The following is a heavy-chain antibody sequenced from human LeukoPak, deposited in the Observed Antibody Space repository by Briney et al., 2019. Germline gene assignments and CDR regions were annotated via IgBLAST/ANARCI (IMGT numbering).Heavy chain of an antibody. V-gene: IGHV3-30*04. CDR2: VSYDGSNE. CDR3: AKGHVGYSYGYVGYYFDY. J-gene: IGHJ4*02. D-gene: IGHD5-18*01. CDR1: GFTFSSYA. Sequence: PGGSLRLSCAASGFTFSSYAMHWVRQAPGKGLGWVAVVSYDGSNEYYADSVKGRFTISRDNSKNTLYLQMNSLRAEDTAVYYCAKGHVGYSYGYVGYYFDYWGQGTLVTVSS.